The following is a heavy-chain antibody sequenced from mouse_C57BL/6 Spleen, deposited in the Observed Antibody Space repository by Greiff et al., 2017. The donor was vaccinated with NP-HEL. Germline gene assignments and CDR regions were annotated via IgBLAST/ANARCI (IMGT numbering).Heavy chain of an antibody. J-gene: IGHJ1*03. D-gene: IGHD1-1*01. CDR3: ARGGYYGGYWYFDV. CDR1: GYTFTSYW. V-gene: IGHV1-64*01. Sequence: VQLQQPGAELVKPGASVKLSCKASGYTFTSYWMHWVKQRPGQGLEWIGMIHPNSGSTNYNEKFKSKATLTVDKSSSTAYMQLSSLTSEDSAVYYCARGGYYGGYWYFDVWGTGTTVTVSS. CDR2: IHPNSGST.